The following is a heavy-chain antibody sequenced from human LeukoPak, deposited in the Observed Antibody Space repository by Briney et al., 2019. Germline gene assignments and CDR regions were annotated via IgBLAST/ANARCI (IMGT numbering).Heavy chain of an antibody. Sequence: ASVKVSCKASGYTFTGNYMHWVRQAPGQGLEWMGWINPNTGGTSYAQKFQGRVTMTRDTSISTAYMELSRLRSDDTAVYYCARDKGQYGSGTRGFTWFDPWGQGTLVTVSS. CDR1: GYTFTGNY. V-gene: IGHV1-2*02. J-gene: IGHJ5*02. CDR2: INPNTGGT. CDR3: ARDKGQYGSGTRGFTWFDP. D-gene: IGHD3-10*01.